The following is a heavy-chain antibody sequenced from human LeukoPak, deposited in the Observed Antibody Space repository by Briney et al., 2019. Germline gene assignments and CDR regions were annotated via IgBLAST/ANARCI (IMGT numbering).Heavy chain of an antibody. CDR1: GASISNQY. J-gene: IGHJ6*02. CDR3: AREATVTTTNYYYYYGMDV. Sequence: NPSETLSLTCTVSGASISNQYWSWIRQPPGEGLEWVGYIYYSGTTNYNPSLKSRVTISVDTSKNQFSLKLSSVTAADTAVYYCAREATVTTTNYYYYYGMDVWGQGTTVTVSS. V-gene: IGHV4-59*11. D-gene: IGHD4-4*01. CDR2: IYYSGTT.